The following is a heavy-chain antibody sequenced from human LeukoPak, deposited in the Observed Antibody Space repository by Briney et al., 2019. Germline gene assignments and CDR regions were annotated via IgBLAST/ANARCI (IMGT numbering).Heavy chain of an antibody. V-gene: IGHV1-2*02. CDR2: INPNSGGT. Sequence: ASVKVSCKASGYTFTGYYMHWVRQAPAQGLEWMGWINPNSGGTNYAQKFQGRVTMTRDTSISTAYMELSRLRSDDTAVYYCARGSITMVRGVFDYWGQGTLVTVSS. D-gene: IGHD3-10*01. CDR1: GYTFTGYY. CDR3: ARGSITMVRGVFDY. J-gene: IGHJ4*02.